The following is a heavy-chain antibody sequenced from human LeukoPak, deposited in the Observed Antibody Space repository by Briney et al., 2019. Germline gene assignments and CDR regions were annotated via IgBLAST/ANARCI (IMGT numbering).Heavy chain of an antibody. J-gene: IGHJ1*01. CDR2: INAGNGNT. CDR3: AREPTKTTVTTTGLQH. D-gene: IGHD4-17*01. Sequence: ASVKVSCKASGYTFTSYAMHWVRQAPGQRLEWMGWINAGNGNTKYSQKFQGRVTITRDTSASTAYMELSSLRSEDTAVYYCAREPTKTTVTTTGLQHWGQDTLVTVSS. V-gene: IGHV1-3*01. CDR1: GYTFTSYA.